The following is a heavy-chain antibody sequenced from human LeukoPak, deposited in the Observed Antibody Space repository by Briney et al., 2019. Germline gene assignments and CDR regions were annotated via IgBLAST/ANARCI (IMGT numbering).Heavy chain of an antibody. Sequence: VQPGGSLRLSCAASGFIFSTYAMHWVRQAPGKGLEYVLAISNHGGSTYYANSVKGRFIISRDNSKNTLYLQMGNLRIEDMAVYYCARESATSGWLFDYWGQGTLVTVSS. V-gene: IGHV3-64*01. CDR1: GFIFSTYA. J-gene: IGHJ4*02. CDR3: ARESATSGWLFDY. D-gene: IGHD6-19*01. CDR2: ISNHGGST.